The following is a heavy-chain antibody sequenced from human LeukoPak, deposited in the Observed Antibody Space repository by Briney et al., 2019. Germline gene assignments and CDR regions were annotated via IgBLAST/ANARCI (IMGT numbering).Heavy chain of an antibody. J-gene: IGHJ6*02. V-gene: IGHV4-59*01. CDR3: ARGRSNYYGMDV. D-gene: IGHD1-26*01. CDR2: IYYNGNT. CDR1: GGSISSYY. Sequence: SETLSLTCSVSGGSISSYYWNWIRRPPGKGLEWIGYIYYNGNTNYSPSLKSRVTMSVDTSKNLFSLKVGSVTGADTAVYYCARGRSNYYGMDVWGQGTTVTVSS.